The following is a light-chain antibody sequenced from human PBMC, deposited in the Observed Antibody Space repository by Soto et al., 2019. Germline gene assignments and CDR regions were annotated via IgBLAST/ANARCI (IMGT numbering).Light chain of an antibody. CDR3: SSYTSKSYV. Sequence: QSALTQPASVSGSPGQSITISCVGTISDVGGYRFVSWYQQHPGKAPKLMICDVSNRPSGVSNRFSGSKSGNTASLTISGLQAEDEADYYCSSYTSKSYVFGTGTKVTVL. CDR2: DVS. J-gene: IGLJ1*01. CDR1: ISDVGGYRF. V-gene: IGLV2-14*01.